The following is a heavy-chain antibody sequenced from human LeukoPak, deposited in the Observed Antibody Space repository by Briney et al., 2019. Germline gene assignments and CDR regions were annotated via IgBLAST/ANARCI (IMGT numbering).Heavy chain of an antibody. D-gene: IGHD1-26*01. CDR3: ARGLISGSYSRSLDY. Sequence: PSETLSLTCAVSGGSFSGYYWSWIRQPPGKGLEWIGEINHSGSTNYNPSLKSRVTISVDTSKNQFSPKLSSVTAADTAVYYCARGLISGSYSRSLDYWGQGTLVTVSS. V-gene: IGHV4-34*01. CDR2: INHSGST. J-gene: IGHJ4*02. CDR1: GGSFSGYY.